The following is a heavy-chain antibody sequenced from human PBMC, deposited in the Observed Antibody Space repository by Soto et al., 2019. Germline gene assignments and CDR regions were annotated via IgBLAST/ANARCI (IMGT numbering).Heavy chain of an antibody. J-gene: IGHJ4*02. V-gene: IGHV4-39*01. CDR2: IYYSGST. CDR1: GGSISSSSYY. Sequence: SETLSLTCTVSGGSISSSSYYWGWIRQPPGKGLEWIGSIYYSGSTYYNPSLKSRVTISVDTSKNQFSLKLSSVTAADTAVYYCARREYYDSSGRDYWGQGTLVTVSS. D-gene: IGHD3-22*01. CDR3: ARREYYDSSGRDY.